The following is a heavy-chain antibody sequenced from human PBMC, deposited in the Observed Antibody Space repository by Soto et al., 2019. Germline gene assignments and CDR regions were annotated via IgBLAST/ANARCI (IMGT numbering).Heavy chain of an antibody. CDR1: GDSISTDY. D-gene: IGHD7-27*01. CDR3: AKNWNWGSLVH. V-gene: IGHV4-59*08. J-gene: IGHJ4*02. Sequence: QVHLQESGPGLVKPSETLSLTCTVSGDSISTDYWSWIRQSPGKGLEWIGFIYYGGSTNYNPSLTPRVTIPVATPKTPFSLKLSSVTAADTAVYYCAKNWNWGSLVHWGQGTLVTVSS. CDR2: IYYGGST.